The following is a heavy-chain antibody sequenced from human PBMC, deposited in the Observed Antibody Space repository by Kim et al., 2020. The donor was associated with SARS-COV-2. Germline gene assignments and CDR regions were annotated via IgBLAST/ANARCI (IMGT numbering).Heavy chain of an antibody. J-gene: IGHJ6*02. CDR2: IGTAGDT. Sequence: GGSLRLSCAASGFTFSSYDMHWVRHAPGKGLEWVSAIGTAGDTYYPGSVKGRFTISRENAKNTLYLQMNSLRAGDTAVYYCARDSNDYYYYVMDVWGQGTTTTVSS. D-gene: IGHD7-27*01. V-gene: IGHV3-13*01. CDR3: ARDSNDYYYYVMDV. CDR1: GFTFSSYD.